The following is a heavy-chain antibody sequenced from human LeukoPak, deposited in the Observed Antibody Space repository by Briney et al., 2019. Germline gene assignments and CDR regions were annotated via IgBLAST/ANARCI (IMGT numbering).Heavy chain of an antibody. J-gene: IGHJ3*02. CDR1: GFTFSSYA. V-gene: IGHV3-64*01. CDR2: ISSNGGST. Sequence: GGSLRLSCAASGFTFSSYAMHWVRQAPGKGLEYASAISSNGGSTYYANSVKGRFTISRDNSKNTLYLQMGSLRAEDMAVYYCVLPVGATAFDIWGQGTMVTVSS. D-gene: IGHD1-26*01. CDR3: VLPVGATAFDI.